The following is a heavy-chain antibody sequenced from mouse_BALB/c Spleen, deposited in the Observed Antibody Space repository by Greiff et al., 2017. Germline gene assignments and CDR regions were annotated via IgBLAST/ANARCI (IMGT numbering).Heavy chain of an antibody. D-gene: IGHD3-3*01. CDR3: ARALGQGYAMDY. J-gene: IGHJ4*01. V-gene: IGHV5-4*02. Sequence: VQLKESGGGLVKPGGSLKLSCAASGFTFSDYYMYWVRQTPEKRLEWVATISDGGSYTYYPDSVKGRFTISRDNAKNNLYLQMSSLKSEDTAMYYCARALGQGYAMDYWGQGTSVTVSS. CDR1: GFTFSDYY. CDR2: ISDGGSYT.